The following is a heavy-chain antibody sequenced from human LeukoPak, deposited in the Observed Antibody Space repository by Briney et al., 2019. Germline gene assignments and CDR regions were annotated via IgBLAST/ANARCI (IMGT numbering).Heavy chain of an antibody. CDR2: IYNSGST. CDR3: ARHYYGSGSTLDY. CDR1: GGSTSSYY. Sequence: SETLSLTCTVSGGSTSSYYWSWIRQPPGKGLEWIGYIYNSGSTNYNPSLKSRVTISVDTSKNQFSPKLSSVTAADTAVYYCARHYYGSGSTLDYWGQGTLVTLSS. J-gene: IGHJ4*02. D-gene: IGHD3-10*01. V-gene: IGHV4-59*08.